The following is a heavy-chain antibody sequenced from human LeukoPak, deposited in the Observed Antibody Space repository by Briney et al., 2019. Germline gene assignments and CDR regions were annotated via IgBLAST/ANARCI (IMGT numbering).Heavy chain of an antibody. CDR3: AKDDDRSGYVIDY. J-gene: IGHJ4*02. D-gene: IGHD3-22*01. V-gene: IGHV3-43*02. CDR1: GFTFSNYA. Sequence: GGSLRLSCAASGFTFSNYAMSWVRQAPGKGLEWVSLISGDGGSTYYADSVKGRFTISRDNSKNSLYLQMNSLRTEDTALYYCAKDDDRSGYVIDYWGQGTLVTVSS. CDR2: ISGDGGST.